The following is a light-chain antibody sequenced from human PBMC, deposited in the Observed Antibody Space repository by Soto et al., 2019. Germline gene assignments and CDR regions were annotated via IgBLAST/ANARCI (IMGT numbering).Light chain of an antibody. CDR1: QSVSRNY. J-gene: IGKJ1*01. V-gene: IGKV3-20*01. Sequence: DIVLTQSPGTLSLSPGERATLSCRASQSVSRNYLAWYQQRPGQAPRLLIYDAFNRATGIPDRFSGRGSGTDFTLTISRLEPEDFAVYYCQQYGDSPRTFGQGTKVDIK. CDR3: QQYGDSPRT. CDR2: DAF.